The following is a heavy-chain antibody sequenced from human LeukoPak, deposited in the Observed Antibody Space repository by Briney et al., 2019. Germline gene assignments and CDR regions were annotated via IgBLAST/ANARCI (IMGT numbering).Heavy chain of an antibody. J-gene: IGHJ4*02. Sequence: SXXXXXPGXGLESIAYIFQSGAARSHPSLTRPVTIALDTSKTQFSLTLSSVTAADTAVYYCARHFLRGGFDSWGQGVLVPVSS. CDR3: ARHFLRGGFDS. CDR2: IFQSGAA. V-gene: IGHV4-59*08. D-gene: IGHD5-12*01.